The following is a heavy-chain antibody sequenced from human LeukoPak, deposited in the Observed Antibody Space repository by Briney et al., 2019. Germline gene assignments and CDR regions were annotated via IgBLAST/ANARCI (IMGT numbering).Heavy chain of an antibody. Sequence: SGPTLVKPTQTLTLTCTFSGFSLTTSGVGVGWIRQPPGKALEWLALIFWDGDKRYSPSLKSRLTITQDTSKNQVVLTMTNMDPVDTATYYCAHRTTVTAFDYWGQGTLVTVSS. CDR1: GFSLTTSGVG. CDR3: AHRTTVTAFDY. D-gene: IGHD4-17*01. CDR2: IFWDGDK. V-gene: IGHV2-5*02. J-gene: IGHJ4*02.